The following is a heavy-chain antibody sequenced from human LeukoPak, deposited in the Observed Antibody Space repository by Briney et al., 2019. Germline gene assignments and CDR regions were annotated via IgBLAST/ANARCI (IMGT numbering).Heavy chain of an antibody. V-gene: IGHV3-21*01. Sequence: GGSLRLSCAASGFTFSSYSMTWVRQAPGKGLEWVSSISSSSSYIYYADSVKGRFTISRGNAKNSLYLQMNSLRAEDTAVYYCARDLGYSRSYFDYWGQGTLVTVSS. CDR3: ARDLGYSRSYFDY. D-gene: IGHD7-27*01. CDR1: GFTFSSYS. J-gene: IGHJ4*02. CDR2: ISSSSSYI.